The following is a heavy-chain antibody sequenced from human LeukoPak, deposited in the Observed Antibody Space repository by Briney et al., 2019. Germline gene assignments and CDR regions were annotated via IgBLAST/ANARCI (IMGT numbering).Heavy chain of an antibody. CDR3: ARGTGSSRFDP. V-gene: IGHV1-2*02. D-gene: IGHD3/OR15-3a*01. CDR1: GYIFSTYY. J-gene: IGHJ5*02. Sequence: ASVKVSCKVSGYIFSTYYIHWMRQAPGQGLEWMGWMNPNTGGTTYAQNFQGRVTMTRDTSISTAYMQLSRLRFDDTAVYYCARGTGSSRFDPWGQGTLVTVSS. CDR2: MNPNTGGT.